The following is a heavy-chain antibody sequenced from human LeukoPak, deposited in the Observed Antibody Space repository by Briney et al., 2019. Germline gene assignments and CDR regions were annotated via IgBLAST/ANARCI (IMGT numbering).Heavy chain of an antibody. Sequence: PGGSLRLSCAASGFTFSSYAMSWVRQAPGKGLEWVSAISGSGGSTYYADSVKGRFTISRDNSKNTLYLQMNSLRAEDTAVYYCASETTVVTLSAPVPRDYWGQGTLVTVSS. CDR3: ASETTVVTLSAPVPRDY. CDR2: ISGSGGST. V-gene: IGHV3-23*01. J-gene: IGHJ4*02. CDR1: GFTFSSYA. D-gene: IGHD4-23*01.